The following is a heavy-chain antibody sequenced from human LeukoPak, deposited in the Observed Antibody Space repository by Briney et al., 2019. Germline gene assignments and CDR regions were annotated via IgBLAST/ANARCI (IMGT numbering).Heavy chain of an antibody. CDR3: AYGSGSYFLDAFDI. D-gene: IGHD3-10*01. V-gene: IGHV3-33*01. CDR1: GFTFSSYG. J-gene: IGHJ3*02. Sequence: GGSLRLSCAASGFTFSSYGMHWVRQAPGKGLEWVAVIWYDGSNKYYADSVKGRFTISRDNSKNTLYLQMNSLRAEDTAVYHCAYGSGSYFLDAFDIWGQGTMVTVSS. CDR2: IWYDGSNK.